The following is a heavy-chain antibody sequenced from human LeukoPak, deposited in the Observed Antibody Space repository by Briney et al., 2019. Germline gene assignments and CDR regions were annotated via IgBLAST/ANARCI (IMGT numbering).Heavy chain of an antibody. CDR3: ARVTTAWYVIGY. D-gene: IGHD6-13*01. Sequence: SETLSLTCAVSGGSISNYYWTWIRQPPGKGLEWLGFIYNAATTNYNPSLKSRVTISVDTSKNQFSLRLSSVTAADTAIYYCARVTTAWYVIGYWGQGALVTVSS. V-gene: IGHV4-4*08. J-gene: IGHJ4*02. CDR2: IYNAATT. CDR1: GGSISNYY.